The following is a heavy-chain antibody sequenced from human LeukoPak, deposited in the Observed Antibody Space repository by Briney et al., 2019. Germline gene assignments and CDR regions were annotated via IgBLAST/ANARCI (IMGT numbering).Heavy chain of an antibody. V-gene: IGHV3-9*03. CDR1: GFTFDDYA. Sequence: GGSLRLSCAASGFTFDDYAMHWVRQAPGKGLEWVSGISWNSGSIGHADSVKGRFTISRDNAKNSLYLQMNSLRAEDMALYYCAKDQQYSSSWYYYYGMDVWGQGTTVTVSS. D-gene: IGHD6-13*01. J-gene: IGHJ6*02. CDR2: ISWNSGSI. CDR3: AKDQQYSSSWYYYYGMDV.